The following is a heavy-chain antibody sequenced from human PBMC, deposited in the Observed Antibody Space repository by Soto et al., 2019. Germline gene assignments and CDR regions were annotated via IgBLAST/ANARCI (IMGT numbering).Heavy chain of an antibody. Sequence: SETLSLTCTVSGGPISSSSYYWGWIRQPPGKGLEWIGSIYYSGSTYYNPSLKSRVTISVDTSKNQFSLKLGSVTAADTAVYYCARWGGYYYGSGSYNWFDPWGQGTLVTVSS. CDR3: ARWGGYYYGSGSYNWFDP. CDR2: IYYSGST. V-gene: IGHV4-39*01. D-gene: IGHD3-10*01. J-gene: IGHJ5*02. CDR1: GGPISSSSYY.